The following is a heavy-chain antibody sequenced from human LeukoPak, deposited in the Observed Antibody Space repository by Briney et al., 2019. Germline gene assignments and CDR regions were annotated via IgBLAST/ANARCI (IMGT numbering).Heavy chain of an antibody. CDR1: GYSISSGYY. D-gene: IGHD3-3*01. Sequence: PSETLSLTRAVSGYSISSGYYWGWIRQPPGKGLEWIGSIYHSGSTYYNPSLKSRVTISVDTSKNQFSLKLSSVTAADTAVYYCARFTIFGVGPDYWGQGTLVTVSS. CDR2: IYHSGST. V-gene: IGHV4-38-2*01. CDR3: ARFTIFGVGPDY. J-gene: IGHJ4*02.